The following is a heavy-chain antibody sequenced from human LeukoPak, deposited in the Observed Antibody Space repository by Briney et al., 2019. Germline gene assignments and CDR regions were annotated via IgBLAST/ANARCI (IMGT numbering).Heavy chain of an antibody. CDR3: ARPSSGWYGS. J-gene: IGHJ4*02. Sequence: GGSLRLSCAASGFTFSSYWMHWVRQGPGKGLVWVSRINSDGSSTTYADSVKGRFTISRDNAKSTLYLQMNNLRAEDTAVYYCARPSSGWYGSWGQGTLVTVSS. CDR1: GFTFSSYW. D-gene: IGHD6-19*01. CDR2: INSDGSST. V-gene: IGHV3-74*01.